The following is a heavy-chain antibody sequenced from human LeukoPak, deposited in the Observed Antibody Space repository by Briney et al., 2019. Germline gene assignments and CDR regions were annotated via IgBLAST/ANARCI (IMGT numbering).Heavy chain of an antibody. CDR1: GFTFSSYL. V-gene: IGHV3-7*03. D-gene: IGHD5-12*01. Sequence: GGSLRLSCAASGFTFSSYLMSWVRQAPGKGLEWVANIKQDESEKYYVDSVKGRFTISRDNAKNSLYLQMNSLKTEDTAVYYCTRHVDIVATTHYYYYYGMDVWGQGTTVTVSS. J-gene: IGHJ6*02. CDR3: TRHVDIVATTHYYYYYGMDV. CDR2: IKQDESEK.